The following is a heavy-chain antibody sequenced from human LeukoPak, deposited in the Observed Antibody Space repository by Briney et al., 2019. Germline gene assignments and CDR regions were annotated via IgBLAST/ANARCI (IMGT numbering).Heavy chain of an antibody. Sequence: GGSLRLSCSASGFTFSSYAMHWVRQAPGKGLEYVSAISSNGGSTYCADSVKGRFTISRDNSKNTLYLQMSSLRAKDTAVYYCVKSTEVNYGSGTFDYWGQGTPVTVSS. CDR3: VKSTEVNYGSGTFDY. CDR2: ISSNGGST. V-gene: IGHV3-64D*06. J-gene: IGHJ4*02. CDR1: GFTFSSYA. D-gene: IGHD3-10*01.